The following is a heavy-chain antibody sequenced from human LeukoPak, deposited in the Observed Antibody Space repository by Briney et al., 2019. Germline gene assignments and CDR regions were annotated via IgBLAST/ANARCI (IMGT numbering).Heavy chain of an antibody. D-gene: IGHD3-22*01. V-gene: IGHV3-23*01. CDR1: GFTFNNYA. Sequence: GGSLRLSCAASGFTFNNYAMSWFRQAPGKGLEWVSAISGSGGSTYYADSVKGRFTISRDNSKNTLYLQMNSLRAEDTAVYYCAKDQGYYDSSVPGYYYGMDVWGQGTTVTVSS. J-gene: IGHJ6*02. CDR2: ISGSGGST. CDR3: AKDQGYYDSSVPGYYYGMDV.